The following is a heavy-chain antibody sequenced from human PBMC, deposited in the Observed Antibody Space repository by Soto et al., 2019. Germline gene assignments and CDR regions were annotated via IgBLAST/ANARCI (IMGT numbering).Heavy chain of an antibody. CDR2: ISYDGSNK. CDR1: GFTFSSYA. Sequence: QVQLVESGGGVVQPGRSLRLSCAASGFTFSSYAMHWVRQAPGKGLEWVAVISYDGSNKYYADSVKGRFTISRDNSKNTLYLQMNSLRAEDTAVYCCARGSGQRDYCYGMEVWGQGTTVTVSS. V-gene: IGHV3-30-3*01. CDR3: ARGSGQRDYCYGMEV. J-gene: IGHJ6*02.